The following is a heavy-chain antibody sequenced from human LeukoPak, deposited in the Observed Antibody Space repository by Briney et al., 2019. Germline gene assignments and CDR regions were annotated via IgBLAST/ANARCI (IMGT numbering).Heavy chain of an antibody. CDR3: ARDSRDYGDYGGFDY. CDR1: GGTFSSYA. CDR2: IIPIFGTA. V-gene: IGHV1-69*13. Sequence: GASVKVSCKASGGTFSSYAISWVRQAPGQGLEWMGGIIPIFGTANYAQKFQGRVTITADESTSTAYMELSSLRSEDTAVYYCARDSRDYGDYGGFDYWGQGTLVTVSS. J-gene: IGHJ4*02. D-gene: IGHD4-17*01.